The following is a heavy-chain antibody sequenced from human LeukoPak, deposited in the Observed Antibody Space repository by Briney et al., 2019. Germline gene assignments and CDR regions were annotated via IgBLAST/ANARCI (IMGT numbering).Heavy chain of an antibody. CDR1: GYTFTSYY. J-gene: IGHJ4*02. CDR2: INPSGGST. Sequence: GAPVKVSCKASGYTFTSYYMHWVRQAPGQGLVWMGIINPSGGSTSYAQKFQGRVTMTRDMSTSTVYMELSSLRSEDTAVYYCARGGDSSSWYWVSDYWGQGTLVTVSS. CDR3: ARGGDSSSWYWVSDY. V-gene: IGHV1-46*01. D-gene: IGHD6-13*01.